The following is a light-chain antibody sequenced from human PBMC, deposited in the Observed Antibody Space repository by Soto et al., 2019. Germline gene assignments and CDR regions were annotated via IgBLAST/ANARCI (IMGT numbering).Light chain of an antibody. J-gene: IGKJ2*01. CDR1: QSISSW. Sequence: DIQMTQSPSTLSESVGDRVTITCRASQSISSWLAWYQQKPGKAPKLLIYKASILVSGLPSRFSGSGSGTEFTLTISSLQPDDFATYYCQQYNSWYTFGQGTKLEIK. V-gene: IGKV1-5*03. CDR3: QQYNSWYT. CDR2: KAS.